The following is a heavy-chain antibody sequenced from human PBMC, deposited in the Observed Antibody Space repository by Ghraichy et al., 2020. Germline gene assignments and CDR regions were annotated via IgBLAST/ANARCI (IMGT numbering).Heavy chain of an antibody. Sequence: GGSLRLSCAASGFIFSSFWMSWARKAPGMGLEWVANIKQDGSEKYYVDSVKGRFTISRDNVKNSLYLQMNSLRADDTAVYYCARDSDFDYWGQGTLVTVSS. J-gene: IGHJ4*02. CDR1: GFIFSSFW. CDR2: IKQDGSEK. V-gene: IGHV3-7*03. CDR3: ARDSDFDY.